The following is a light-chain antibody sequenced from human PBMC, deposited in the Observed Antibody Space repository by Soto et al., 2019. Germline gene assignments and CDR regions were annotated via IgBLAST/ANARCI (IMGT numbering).Light chain of an antibody. V-gene: IGLV2-14*03. CDR1: SSDVGGSDY. J-gene: IGLJ1*01. Sequence: QSALTQPASVSGCPGQSVTISCTGASSDVGGSDYVSWYQQHPGKAPKLILYEVNNRPSGVSNHFSGSKSGNTASLIISGLQADDEAEYYCSSYSTTSTLVFGSGTRSPS. CDR2: EVN. CDR3: SSYSTTSTLV.